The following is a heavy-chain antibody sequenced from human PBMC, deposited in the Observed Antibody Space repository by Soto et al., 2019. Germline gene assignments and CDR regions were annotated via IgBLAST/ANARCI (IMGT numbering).Heavy chain of an antibody. CDR2: INPSGGST. V-gene: IGHV1-46*01. J-gene: IGHJ6*02. D-gene: IGHD6-19*01. Sequence: GASVKVSCKASGYTFTSYYMHWVRQAPGQWLEWMGIINPSGGSTSYAQKFQGRVTMTRDTSTSTVYMELSSLRSEGTAVYYCARDLAVALNYYYGMDVWGQGTTVTVSS. CDR3: ARDLAVALNYYYGMDV. CDR1: GYTFTSYY.